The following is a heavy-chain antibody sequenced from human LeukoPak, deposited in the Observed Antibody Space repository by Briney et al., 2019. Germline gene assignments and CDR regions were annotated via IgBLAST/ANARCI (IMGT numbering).Heavy chain of an antibody. Sequence: PSETLSLTCTVSGYSLSSGYYWGWIRQPPGKGLEWIGSIYHSVSTYYNPSLKSRVTISVDTSNNQFSLNLSSVTAAATAVYYCERASPHIVVVTEAFDPWGQGTLVTVSS. V-gene: IGHV4-38-2*02. CDR2: IYHSVST. CDR3: ERASPHIVVVTEAFDP. D-gene: IGHD2-21*02. J-gene: IGHJ5*02. CDR1: GYSLSSGYY.